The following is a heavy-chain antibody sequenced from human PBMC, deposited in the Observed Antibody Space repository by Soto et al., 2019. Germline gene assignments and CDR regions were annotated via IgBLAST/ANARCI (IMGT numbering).Heavy chain of an antibody. D-gene: IGHD3-22*01. CDR2: IYYSGST. V-gene: IGHV4-31*03. CDR1: GGSISSGGYY. CDR3: ARDRYYYDSRRYYYFFAY. Sequence: SETLSLTCTVSGGSISSGGYYWSWIRQHPGKGLEWIGYIYYSGSTYYNPSLKSRVTISVDTSKNQFSLKLSSVTAADTAVYYCARDRYYYDSRRYYYFFAYRGQGTLVTVSS. J-gene: IGHJ4*02.